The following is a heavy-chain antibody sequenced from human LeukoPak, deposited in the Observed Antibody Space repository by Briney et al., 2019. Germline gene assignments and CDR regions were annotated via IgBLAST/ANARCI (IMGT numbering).Heavy chain of an antibody. D-gene: IGHD6-13*01. V-gene: IGHV3-74*01. CDR2: MNSDGSST. CDR3: ARGESSSWYD. J-gene: IGHJ4*02. CDR1: GFTFSTYR. Sequence: PGGSLRLSCAASGFTFSTYRMHWVRQGPGEGLVWVSGMNSDGSSTVYADSVKGRFTISRDNAKNTLYLQMNSLRAEDTAVYYCARGESSSWYDWGQGTLVTVSS.